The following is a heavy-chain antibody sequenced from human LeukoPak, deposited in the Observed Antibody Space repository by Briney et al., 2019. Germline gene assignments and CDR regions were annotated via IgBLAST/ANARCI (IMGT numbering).Heavy chain of an antibody. CDR3: ARLVAGSVFDY. J-gene: IGHJ4*02. V-gene: IGHV4-39*01. D-gene: IGHD6-19*01. CDR1: GGSISSSSYY. CDR2: IYYSGSN. Sequence: SETLSLTCTVSGGSISSSSYYWGWIRQPPGKGLEWIGSIYYSGSNYYNPSLKSRVTISVDTSKNQFSLKLSSVTAADTAVYYCARLVAGSVFDYWGQGTLVTVSS.